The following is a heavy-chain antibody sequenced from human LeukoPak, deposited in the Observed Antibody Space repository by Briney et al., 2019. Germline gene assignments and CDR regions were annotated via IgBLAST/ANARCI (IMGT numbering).Heavy chain of an antibody. Sequence: SESLSLTCTVSGGSISSYYWSWIRQPPGKGLEWIGYIYYSGSTNYNPSLKSRVTISVDTSKSQFSLKLSSVTAADTAVYYCARAPSGSYYYYYGMDVWGQGTTVTVSS. CDR1: GGSISSYY. CDR2: IYYSGST. D-gene: IGHD1-26*01. V-gene: IGHV4-59*08. J-gene: IGHJ6*02. CDR3: ARAPSGSYYYYYGMDV.